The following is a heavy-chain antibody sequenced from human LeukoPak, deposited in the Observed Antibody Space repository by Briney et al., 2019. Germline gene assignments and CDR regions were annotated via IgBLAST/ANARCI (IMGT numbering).Heavy chain of an antibody. Sequence: PSETLSLTCAVYGGSFSGYYWSWIRQPPGKGLEWIGSIYHSGSTYYNPSLKSRVTISVDTSKNQFSLKLSSVTAADTAVYYCARHAMVRGVIFYFDYWGQGTLVTVSS. D-gene: IGHD3-10*01. V-gene: IGHV4-34*01. J-gene: IGHJ4*02. CDR1: GGSFSGYY. CDR2: IYHSGST. CDR3: ARHAMVRGVIFYFDY.